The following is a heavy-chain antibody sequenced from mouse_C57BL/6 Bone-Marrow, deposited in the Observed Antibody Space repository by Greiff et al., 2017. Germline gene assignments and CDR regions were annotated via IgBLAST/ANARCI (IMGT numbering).Heavy chain of an antibody. V-gene: IGHV3-6*01. D-gene: IGHD1-1*01. CDR3: ARELRSYFDY. J-gene: IGHJ2*01. Sequence: EVKLQESGPGLVKPSQSLSLSCSVTGYSITSGYYWNWIRQFPGNKLEWMGYISYDGSNNYNPSLKNRISLTRDTSKNQFFLKLNSVTTEDTATYYCARELRSYFDYWGQGATLTVSS. CDR1: GYSITSGYY. CDR2: ISYDGSN.